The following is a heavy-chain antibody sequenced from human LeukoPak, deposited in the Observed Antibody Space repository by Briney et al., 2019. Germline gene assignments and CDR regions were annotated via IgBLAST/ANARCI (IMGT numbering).Heavy chain of an antibody. J-gene: IGHJ2*01. CDR2: ISSSSSYI. D-gene: IGHD2-21*02. CDR1: GFTLSSYS. CDR3: ATSRAYCGGDCYSDWYFDL. Sequence: GGSLRLSCAASGFTLSSYSMNWVGQAPGKGLEWVSSISSSSSYIYYADSVKGRFIISRDNAKNSLYLQMNSLRAEDTAVYYCATSRAYCGGDCYSDWYFDLWGGGTLVTVSS. V-gene: IGHV3-21*01.